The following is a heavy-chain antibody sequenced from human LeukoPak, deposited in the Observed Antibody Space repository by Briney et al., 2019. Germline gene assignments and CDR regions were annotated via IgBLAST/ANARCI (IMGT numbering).Heavy chain of an antibody. V-gene: IGHV1-8*01. CDR2: MNPNSGNT. D-gene: IGHD2-2*01. Sequence: ASVKVSCTASGYTFTSYDINWVRQATGQGLEWMGWMNPNSGNTGYAQKFQGRVTMTRNTSISTAYMELSSLRSEDTAVYYCARSEGGGYCSSTSCFLVTSYGMDVWGQGTTVTVSS. CDR1: GYTFTSYD. J-gene: IGHJ6*02. CDR3: ARSEGGGYCSSTSCFLVTSYGMDV.